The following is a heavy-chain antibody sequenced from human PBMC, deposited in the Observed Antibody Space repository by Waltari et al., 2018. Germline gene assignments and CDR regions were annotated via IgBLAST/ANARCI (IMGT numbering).Heavy chain of an antibody. CDR1: GGSFSGYY. J-gene: IGHJ4*02. CDR3: ASQKRGYCSGGSCYPDY. V-gene: IGHV4-34*01. D-gene: IGHD2-15*01. CDR2: INHSGST. Sequence: QVQLQQWGAGLLKPSETLSLTCAVYGGSFSGYYWSWIRQPPGKGLEWIGEINHSGSTNSNPSLKSRVTISVDTSKNQFSLKLSSVTAADTAVYYCASQKRGYCSGGSCYPDYWGQGTLVTVSS.